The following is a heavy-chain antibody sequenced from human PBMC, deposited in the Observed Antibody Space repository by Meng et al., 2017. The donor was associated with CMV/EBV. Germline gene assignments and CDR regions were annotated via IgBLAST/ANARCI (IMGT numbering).Heavy chain of an antibody. CDR2: SYHSGST. CDR1: GYSISSGYY. J-gene: IGHJ3*02. Sequence: GSLRLSCTVSGYSISSGYYWGWIRQPPGKGLEWIGSSYHSGSTYYNPSLKRRVTISVDTTKNQFSLKLSSVTAADTAVYYCESYRGDSYGIHDAFDIWGQGTMVTVSS. V-gene: IGHV4-38-2*02. CDR3: ESYRGDSYGIHDAFDI. D-gene: IGHD5-18*01.